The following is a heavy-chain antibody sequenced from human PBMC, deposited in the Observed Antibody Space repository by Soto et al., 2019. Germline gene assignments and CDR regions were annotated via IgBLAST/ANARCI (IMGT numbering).Heavy chain of an antibody. Sequence: SETLSLTCAVSGGSISSSNWWSWVRQPPGKGLEWIGDIYHSGSTNYNPSLKSRVTISVDKSKNQFSLKLSSVTAADTAVYYCARGDYGSANWFDPWGQGTLVTVSS. CDR2: IYHSGST. CDR1: GGSISSSNW. V-gene: IGHV4-4*02. J-gene: IGHJ5*02. D-gene: IGHD3-10*01. CDR3: ARGDYGSANWFDP.